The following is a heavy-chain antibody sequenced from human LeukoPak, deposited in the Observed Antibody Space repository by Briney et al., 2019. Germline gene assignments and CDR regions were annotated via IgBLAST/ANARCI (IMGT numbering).Heavy chain of an antibody. D-gene: IGHD3-3*01. Sequence: PGGSLRLSCVGSGFTFSKSAMTWVRQAPGTGLEWVSAISGRGGHTYYTDSVKGRFTISRDNSKNMLYLQMSSLRAEDTAVYYCAKREAEESGPIDYWGQGTLVTVSS. CDR2: ISGRGGHT. V-gene: IGHV3-23*01. CDR1: GFTFSKSA. J-gene: IGHJ4*02. CDR3: AKREAEESGPIDY.